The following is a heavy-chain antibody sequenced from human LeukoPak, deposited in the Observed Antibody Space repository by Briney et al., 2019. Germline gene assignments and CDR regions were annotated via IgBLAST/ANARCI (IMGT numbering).Heavy chain of an antibody. CDR2: IWYDGSNK. CDR1: GFTFSSYG. V-gene: IGHV3-33*01. J-gene: IGHJ4*02. Sequence: GRSLRLSCAASGFTFSSYGMHWVRQAPGKGLEWVAVIWYDGSNKYHADSVKGRFTISRDNSKNTLYLQMNSLRAEDTAVYYCARGTGRDYYDSIGFDYWGQGTLVTVSS. CDR3: ARGTGRDYYDSIGFDY. D-gene: IGHD3-22*01.